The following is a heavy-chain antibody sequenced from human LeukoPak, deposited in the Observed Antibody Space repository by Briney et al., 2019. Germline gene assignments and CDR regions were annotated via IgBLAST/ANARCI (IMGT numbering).Heavy chain of an antibody. CDR3: VKRTSDYYYYDY. J-gene: IGHJ4*02. CDR1: GFTVSSNY. Sequence: PGGSLRLSCAASGFTVSSNYMSWVRQAPGKGLEWVSVIYSGGSTYYADSVKGRFTISRDNSKNTLYLQTSSLRAEDTAVYYCVKRTSDYYYYDYWGRGTLVTVSS. V-gene: IGHV3-53*05. CDR2: IYSGGST. D-gene: IGHD3-3*01.